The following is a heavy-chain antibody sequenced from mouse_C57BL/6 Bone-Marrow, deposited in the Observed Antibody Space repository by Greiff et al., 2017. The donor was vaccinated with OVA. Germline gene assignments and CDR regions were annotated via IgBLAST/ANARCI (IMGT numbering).Heavy chain of an antibody. CDR3: GREGGDRGSFYYFDY. D-gene: IGHD3-2*01. CDR2: IYPRSGNT. Sequence: QVQLKESGAELARPGASVKLSCKASGYTFTSYGISWVKQRTGQGLEWIGEIYPRSGNTYYNEKFKGKATMTADKSSSTAYMELRSLTSEDSAVYFCGREGGDRGSFYYFDYWGQGTTLTVSS. CDR1: GYTFTSYG. V-gene: IGHV1-81*01. J-gene: IGHJ2*01.